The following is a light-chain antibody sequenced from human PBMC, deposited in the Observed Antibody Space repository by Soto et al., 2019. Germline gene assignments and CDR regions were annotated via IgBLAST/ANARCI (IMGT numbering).Light chain of an antibody. V-gene: IGKV1-16*02. Sequence: DIQMTQAPSSLSASVGDRVTVTCRASQDIGTYLAWFQQKPGKAPKSLIYAAASLLGGVPSHFSGSRSGTNFTLTIQSLQPEDFATYYCQQYNSFPFAFGPGTPVHIK. CDR2: AAA. CDR1: QDIGTY. CDR3: QQYNSFPFA. J-gene: IGKJ3*01.